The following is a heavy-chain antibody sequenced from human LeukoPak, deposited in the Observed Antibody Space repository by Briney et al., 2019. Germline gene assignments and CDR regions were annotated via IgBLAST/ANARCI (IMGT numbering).Heavy chain of an antibody. CDR3: ARKTSCFDY. Sequence: PGRSLRLSCAASGFTFSTYGMHWVRQAPGKGLEWLAIISYDGSNKYYVDSVKGRFTISRDNSKNTLYLQLNSLRPEDTAVYYCARKTSCFDYWGRGTLVTVSS. CDR2: ISYDGSNK. D-gene: IGHD2-2*01. J-gene: IGHJ4*02. V-gene: IGHV3-30*03. CDR1: GFTFSTYG.